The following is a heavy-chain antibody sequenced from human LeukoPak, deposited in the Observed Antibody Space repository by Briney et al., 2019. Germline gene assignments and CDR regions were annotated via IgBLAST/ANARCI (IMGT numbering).Heavy chain of an antibody. D-gene: IGHD6-13*01. CDR1: GFTFSSYG. CDR2: ISYDGSNK. Sequence: GGSLRLSCAASGFTFSSYGMHWVRQAPGKGLEWVAVISYDGSNKYYADSVKGRFTISRDNSKNTLYLQMNSLRAEDTAVYYCAKDLDHDSGSSFSWGQGTLVTVSS. V-gene: IGHV3-30*18. CDR3: AKDLDHDSGSSFS. J-gene: IGHJ5*02.